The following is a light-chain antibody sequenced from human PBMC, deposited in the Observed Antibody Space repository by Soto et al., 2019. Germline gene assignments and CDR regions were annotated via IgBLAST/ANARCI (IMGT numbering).Light chain of an antibody. J-gene: IGKJ5*01. V-gene: IGKV1-33*01. CDR2: DVS. CDR3: QQYYKVPVT. Sequence: DIQMTQSPSSLSASIGDRVTITCQASQDVNNSLNWYQQKPRKAPNLLIYDVSNLGTGVPSRFGRSGSGTDFTFTISRLQPEDIGAYYCQQYYKVPVTFGQGTRLEI. CDR1: QDVNNS.